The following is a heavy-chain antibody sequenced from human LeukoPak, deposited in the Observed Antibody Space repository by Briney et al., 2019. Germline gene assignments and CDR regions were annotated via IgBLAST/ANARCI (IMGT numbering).Heavy chain of an antibody. Sequence: SETLSLTCAVYGGSFSGYYWSWIRQPPGKGLEWIGEINHSGSTNYSPSLKSRVTISVDTSKNQFSLKLSSVTAADTAVYYCAGHHDKEQYYYDSSGYYLANWFDPWGQGTLVTVSS. CDR2: INHSGST. D-gene: IGHD3-22*01. V-gene: IGHV4-34*01. CDR1: GGSFSGYY. J-gene: IGHJ5*02. CDR3: AGHHDKEQYYYDSSGYYLANWFDP.